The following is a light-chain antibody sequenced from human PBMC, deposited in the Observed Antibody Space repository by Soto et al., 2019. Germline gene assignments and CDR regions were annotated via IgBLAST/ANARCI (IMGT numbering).Light chain of an antibody. J-gene: IGKJ1*01. V-gene: IGKV1-39*01. CDR1: QSISRY. Sequence: DIQMTQSPSSLSASVGDRVTITCRASQSISRYLNLYQHKPGKAPKPLIYAASSLQRGVPSRFSGSGSGTDFTLTISSLQPEDFATYYCQQSYSTPWTFGQGTKVEIK. CDR2: AAS. CDR3: QQSYSTPWT.